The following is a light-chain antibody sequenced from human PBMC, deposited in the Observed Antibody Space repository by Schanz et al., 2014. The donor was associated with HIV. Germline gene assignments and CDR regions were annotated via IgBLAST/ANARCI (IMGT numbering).Light chain of an antibody. CDR3: LLYYGDAWV. J-gene: IGLJ3*02. V-gene: IGLV7-43*01. Sequence: QAVVTQEPSLTVSPGGTVTLTCASSTGAVTSGYYPNWFQQKPGQAPRTLIFGTDNKHSWTPARFSGSLLGGKAALTLSGVQPEDEADYYCLLYYGDAWVFGGGTKVTVL. CDR1: TGAVTSGYY. CDR2: GTD.